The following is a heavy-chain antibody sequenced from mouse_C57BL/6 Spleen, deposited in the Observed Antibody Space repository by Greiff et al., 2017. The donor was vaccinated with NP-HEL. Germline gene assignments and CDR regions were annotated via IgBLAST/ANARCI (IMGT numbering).Heavy chain of an antibody. J-gene: IGHJ3*01. CDR2: IDPSDSET. V-gene: IGHV1-52*01. CDR3: ARGEGLLRFAY. Sequence: VQLQQPGAELVRPGSSVKLSCKASGYTFTSYWMHWVKQRPIQGLEWIGNIDPSDSETHYNQKFKDKATLTVDKSSSTAYMQLSSLTSEDSAVYYCARGEGLLRFAYWGQGTLVTVSA. D-gene: IGHD2-3*01. CDR1: GYTFTSYW.